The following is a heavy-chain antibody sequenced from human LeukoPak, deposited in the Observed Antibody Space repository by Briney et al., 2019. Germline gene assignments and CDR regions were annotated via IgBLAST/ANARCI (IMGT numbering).Heavy chain of an antibody. V-gene: IGHV3-11*01. CDR3: ARTLAVADH. Sequence: GRSLRLSCAASGFTFSDYYMSWIRQAPGKGLEWISYISSSSSIIYYADSVKGRFTISRDNAKNSLFLQMDSLRAEDTAVYYCARTLAVADHWGQGTLVTVSS. J-gene: IGHJ4*02. CDR2: ISSSSSII. CDR1: GFTFSDYY. D-gene: IGHD6-19*01.